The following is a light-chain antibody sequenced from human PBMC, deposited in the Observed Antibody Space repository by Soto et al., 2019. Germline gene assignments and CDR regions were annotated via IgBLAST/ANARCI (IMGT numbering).Light chain of an antibody. J-gene: IGKJ4*01. V-gene: IGKV3-15*01. CDR3: QQYNNWPRAT. Sequence: EIVLTQSPATLSVSPGERATLSCRASQSISSNLAWYHQKPGQAPRLLMFRTSSRATGFPARFSGSGSGTEFNLTISSLQSEDFGVYYCQQYNNWPRATFGGGTKVESK. CDR1: QSISSN. CDR2: RTS.